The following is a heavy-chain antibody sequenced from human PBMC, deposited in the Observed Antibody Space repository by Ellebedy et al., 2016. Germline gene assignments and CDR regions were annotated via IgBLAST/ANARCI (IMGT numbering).Heavy chain of an antibody. V-gene: IGHV3-21*01. Sequence: GESLKISXAASGFAFSTYRMNWVRQAPGKGLEWVSSITSTSTYIHYAESVKARSTISRDNAKNSLYLQMNSLRAEDTAVYYCARARPPVLSSNWYSLDYWGQGTLVTVSS. CDR2: ITSTSTYI. J-gene: IGHJ4*02. D-gene: IGHD6-13*01. CDR1: GFAFSTYR. CDR3: ARARPPVLSSNWYSLDY.